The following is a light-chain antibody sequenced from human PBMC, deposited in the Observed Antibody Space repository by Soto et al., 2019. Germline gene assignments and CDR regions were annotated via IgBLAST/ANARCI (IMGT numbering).Light chain of an antibody. V-gene: IGKV3-20*01. CDR1: ESVGSSH. Sequence: EIVLTQSPGTLSLSPGERDTLSCRASESVGSSHLAWYQQRPGQAPRLLIYGASSRPTGIPDRFSGSGSGIDFNLSLIRLQPDDLAVYYCQQYDKSGTFGQGTKV. J-gene: IGKJ1*01. CDR2: GAS. CDR3: QQYDKSGT.